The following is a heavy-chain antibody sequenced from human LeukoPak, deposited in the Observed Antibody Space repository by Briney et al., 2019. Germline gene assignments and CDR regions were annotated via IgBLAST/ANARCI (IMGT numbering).Heavy chain of an antibody. CDR1: GFTFTNYG. CDR3: TTDGVGVEGATYDN. CDR2: ITPDAGRT. Sequence: GGSLRLSCAASGFTFTNYGMNWVRQAPGKGLEWVSGITPDAGRTYYADSVKGRFTIYRDNSKNTVYLQMNSLGAEDTAVYYCTTDGVGVEGATYDNWGQGTLVSVSS. V-gene: IGHV3-23*01. J-gene: IGHJ4*02. D-gene: IGHD1-26*01.